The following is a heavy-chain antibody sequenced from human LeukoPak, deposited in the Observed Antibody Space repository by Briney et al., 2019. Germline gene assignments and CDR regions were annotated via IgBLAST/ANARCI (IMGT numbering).Heavy chain of an antibody. V-gene: IGHV4-31*03. Sequence: SQTLSLTCTVSGGSISSGGYYWSWIRQHPGKGLEWIGYIYYSGSTYYNPSLKSRVTISVDTSKNQFSLKLSSVTAADTAVYYCARHSSLAMGDAFDIWGQGTMVTVS. CDR3: ARHSSLAMGDAFDI. D-gene: IGHD5-18*01. CDR2: IYYSGST. J-gene: IGHJ3*02. CDR1: GGSISSGGYY.